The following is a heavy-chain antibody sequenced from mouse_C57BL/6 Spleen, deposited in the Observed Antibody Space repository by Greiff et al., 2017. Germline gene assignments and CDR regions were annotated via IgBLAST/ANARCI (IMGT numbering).Heavy chain of an antibody. CDR2: IDPETGGT. Sequence: QVQLQQSGAELVRPGASVTLSCKASGYTFTDYEMHWVKQTPVHGLEWIGAIDPETGGTAYNQKFKGKAILTADKSSSTAYMELRSLTSEDSAVYYCTRRNYGSSYVSTRYFDVWGTGTTVTVSS. CDR1: GYTFTDYE. D-gene: IGHD1-1*01. J-gene: IGHJ1*03. V-gene: IGHV1-15*01. CDR3: TRRNYGSSYVSTRYFDV.